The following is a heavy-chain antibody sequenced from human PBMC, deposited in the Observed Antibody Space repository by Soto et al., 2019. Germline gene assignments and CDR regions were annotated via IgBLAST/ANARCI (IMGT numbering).Heavy chain of an antibody. J-gene: IGHJ6*03. CDR1: GASISSYH. Sequence: QVQLQESGPGLVKPSETLSLTCTVSGASISSYHWSWIRQTPGKGLEWIGYIYYSRSANYNPSLTSRVTFSVDTSKNQVSLKLSSVTAADTGVYYCAAAVPAEYVFPYYYMDVWGKGTTVTVSS. D-gene: IGHD3-16*01. V-gene: IGHV4-59*01. CDR3: AAAVPAEYVFPYYYMDV. CDR2: IYYSRSA.